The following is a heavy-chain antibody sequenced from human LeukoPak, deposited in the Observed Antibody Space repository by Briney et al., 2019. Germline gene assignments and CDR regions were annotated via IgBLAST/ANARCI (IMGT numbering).Heavy chain of an antibody. CDR2: IIPIFGTA. CDR1: GGTFSSYS. D-gene: IGHD1-26*01. Sequence: ASVKVSCKASGGTFSSYSISWARQAPGQGLEWMGVIIPIFGTANYAQKFQGRVTITTDESTSTAYMELSSLRSEDTAVYYCARETVGATYYFDYWGQGTLVTVSS. CDR3: ARETVGATYYFDY. V-gene: IGHV1-69*05. J-gene: IGHJ4*02.